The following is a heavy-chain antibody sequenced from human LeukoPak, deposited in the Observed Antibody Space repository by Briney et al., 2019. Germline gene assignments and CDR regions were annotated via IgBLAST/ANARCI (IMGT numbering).Heavy chain of an antibody. CDR1: GGSISSGDYY. D-gene: IGHD3-22*01. V-gene: IGHV4-30-4*01. CDR3: ARPYYYDSRIDP. Sequence: SETLSPTCTVSGGSISSGDYYWSWIRQPPGKGLEWIGYTYCSGSTYYNPSLKNRVSISVDTSKNQFSLNLSSVTAADTAVYYCARPYYYDSRIDPWGQGTLVTVSS. J-gene: IGHJ5*02. CDR2: TYCSGST.